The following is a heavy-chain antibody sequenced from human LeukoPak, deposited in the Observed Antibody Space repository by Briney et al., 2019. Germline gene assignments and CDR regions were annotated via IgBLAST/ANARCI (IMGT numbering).Heavy chain of an antibody. J-gene: IGHJ4*02. CDR3: AKEKKMATTY. D-gene: IGHD5-24*01. V-gene: IGHV3-9*01. Sequence: PGGSLRLSCAASGFAFDDYAMHWVRQAPGKGLEWVSGISWNRDSVDYADSVKGRFTISRDNAKNSLYLQMNSLRIEDTALYYCAKEKKMATTYWGQGTLVTVSS. CDR2: ISWNRDSV. CDR1: GFAFDDYA.